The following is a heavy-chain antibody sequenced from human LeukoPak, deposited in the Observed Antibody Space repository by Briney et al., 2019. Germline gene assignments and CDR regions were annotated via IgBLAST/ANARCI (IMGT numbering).Heavy chain of an antibody. CDR2: ISAYNGNT. CDR3: ARVVYAIPYGMDV. CDR1: GYTFTSYG. Sequence: ASVKVSCMASGYTFTSYGISWVRQAPGQGLEWMGWISAYNGNTNYAQMLQGRVTMTTDTSTSTAYMELRSLRSDDTAVYYCARVVYAIPYGMDVWGQGTTVTVSS. J-gene: IGHJ6*02. V-gene: IGHV1-18*01. D-gene: IGHD2-8*01.